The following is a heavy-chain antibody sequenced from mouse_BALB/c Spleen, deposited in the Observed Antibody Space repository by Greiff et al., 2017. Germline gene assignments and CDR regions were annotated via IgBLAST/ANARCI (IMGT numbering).Heavy chain of an antibody. D-gene: IGHD2-14*01. CDR2: IWGDGST. Sequence: VQLQQSGPGLVAPSQSLSITCTVSGFSLTGYGVNWVRQPPGKGLEWLGMIWGDGSTDYNSALKSRLSISKDNCKSQVFLQMNSLQTDDTARYYCARDEGIYRSFAYWGQGTLVTVSA. CDR1: GFSLTGYG. CDR3: ARDEGIYRSFAY. V-gene: IGHV2-6-7*01. J-gene: IGHJ3*01.